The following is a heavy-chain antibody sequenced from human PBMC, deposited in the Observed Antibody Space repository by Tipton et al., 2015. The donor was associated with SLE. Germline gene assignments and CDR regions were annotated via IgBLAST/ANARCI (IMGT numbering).Heavy chain of an antibody. CDR2: IYTSGST. D-gene: IGHD3-3*01. V-gene: IGHV4-61*02. J-gene: IGHJ5*02. CDR1: GGSISSGSYY. CDR3: ARDLEWLFGWFDP. Sequence: TLSLTCTVSGGSISSGSYYWGWIRPPAGKGLEWIGRIYTSGSTNYNPSLKSRVTISVDTSKNQFSLKLSSVTAADTAVYYCARDLEWLFGWFDPWGQGTLVTVSS.